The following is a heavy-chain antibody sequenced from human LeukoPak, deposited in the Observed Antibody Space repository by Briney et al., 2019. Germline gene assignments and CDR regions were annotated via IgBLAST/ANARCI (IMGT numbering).Heavy chain of an antibody. CDR3: AKEGFWSYYGMDV. J-gene: IGHJ6*02. CDR1: GGTFSSYA. CDR2: IIPIFGTA. D-gene: IGHD2-8*02. Sequence: SVNVSCKASGGTFSSYAISWVRQAPGQGLEWMGGIIPIFGTANYAQKFQGRVTITADESTSTAYMELSSLRSEDTAVYYCAKEGFWSYYGMDVWGQGTTVTVSS. V-gene: IGHV1-69*13.